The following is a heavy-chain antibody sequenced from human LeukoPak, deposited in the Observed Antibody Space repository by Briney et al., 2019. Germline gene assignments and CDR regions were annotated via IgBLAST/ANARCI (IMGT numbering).Heavy chain of an antibody. CDR2: IKQDGSEK. CDR1: GFTFSSYW. Sequence: PGGSLRLSCAASGFTFSSYWMSWVRQAPGKGLEWVANIKQDGSEKYYVDSVKGRFTISRDNAKNSLYLQMNSLRAEDTAVYYCARARYSGSYFTPYYFDYWGQGTLVTVSS. D-gene: IGHD1-26*01. V-gene: IGHV3-7*01. J-gene: IGHJ4*02. CDR3: ARARYSGSYFTPYYFDY.